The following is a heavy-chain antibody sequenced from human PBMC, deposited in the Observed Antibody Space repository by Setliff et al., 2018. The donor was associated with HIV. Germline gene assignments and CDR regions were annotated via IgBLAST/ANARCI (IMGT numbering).Heavy chain of an antibody. CDR2: IKADGSEK. J-gene: IGHJ4*02. CDR3: ARGLDY. Sequence: GESLKISCAASGFTFSTYWMGWIRQVPGKGLEWVANIKADGSEKYYMNSVKGRFTISRDNAENSLYLRMNSLRADDTAVYFCARGLDYWGQGTQVTVSS. CDR1: GFTFSTYW. V-gene: IGHV3-7*01.